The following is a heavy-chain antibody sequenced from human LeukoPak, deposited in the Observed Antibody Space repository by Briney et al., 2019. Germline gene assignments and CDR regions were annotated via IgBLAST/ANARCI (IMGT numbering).Heavy chain of an antibody. CDR3: ARGPQWRGDYYYIDV. J-gene: IGHJ6*03. D-gene: IGHD6-19*01. V-gene: IGHV1-8*01. Sequence: GASVKVSCKASGYTFTNFDINWVRQATGQGLEWMGWMNPNSGNTGYAQKFQGRDTMTMNTSITTAYMELSSLISEDTAVYYCARGPQWRGDYYYIDVWGRGTTVTVSS. CDR2: MNPNSGNT. CDR1: GYTFTNFD.